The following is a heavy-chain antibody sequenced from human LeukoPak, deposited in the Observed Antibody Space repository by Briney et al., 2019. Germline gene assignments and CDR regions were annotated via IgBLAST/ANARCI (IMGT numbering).Heavy chain of an antibody. Sequence: QSSETLSLTCTVSGGSISSYYWSWIRQPPGKGLEWIGRIYTSGSTNYNPSLKSRVTMSVDTSKNQFSLKLSSVTAADTAVYYCARVRRGTYYYDSSGFNWFDPWGQGTLVTVSS. CDR3: ARVRRGTYYYDSSGFNWFDP. D-gene: IGHD3-22*01. V-gene: IGHV4-4*07. J-gene: IGHJ5*02. CDR1: GGSISSYY. CDR2: IYTSGST.